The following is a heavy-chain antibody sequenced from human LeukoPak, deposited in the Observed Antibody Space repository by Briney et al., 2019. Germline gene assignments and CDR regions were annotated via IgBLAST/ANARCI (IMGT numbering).Heavy chain of an antibody. V-gene: IGHV3-48*03. J-gene: IGHJ6*04. Sequence: GWSLRLSCAASGFTFSSYGMNWGRQAPGKGLEWVSYISSSGSTIYYADSVKGRFSISRDNANNSLYLQMNSLRAEDTDVYYCAELGITMIGGVWGKGTTVIISS. D-gene: IGHD3-10*02. CDR2: ISSSGSTI. CDR1: GFTFSSYG. CDR3: AELGITMIGGV.